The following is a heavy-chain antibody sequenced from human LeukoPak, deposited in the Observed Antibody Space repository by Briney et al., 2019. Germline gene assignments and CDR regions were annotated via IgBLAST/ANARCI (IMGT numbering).Heavy chain of an antibody. CDR2: INHSGST. CDR3: ASLTPRDTAMVKRAFDI. J-gene: IGHJ3*02. V-gene: IGHV4-34*01. Sequence: PSETLSLTCAVYGGSFSGYYWSWIRQPPGKGLEWIGEINHSGSTNHNPSLKSRVTISVDTSKNQFSLKLSSVTAADTAVYYCASLTPRDTAMVKRAFDIWGQGTMVTVSS. CDR1: GGSFSGYY. D-gene: IGHD5-18*01.